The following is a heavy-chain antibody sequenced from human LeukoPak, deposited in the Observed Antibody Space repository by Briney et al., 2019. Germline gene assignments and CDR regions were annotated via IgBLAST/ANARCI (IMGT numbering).Heavy chain of an antibody. CDR2: IYHSGST. J-gene: IGHJ5*02. Sequence: PSETLSLTCTVSGGSISSSTSYWGWIRQPPGKGLEWIGSIYHSGSTYYNPSLKSRVTISVDTSKNQFSLKLSSVTAADTAVYYCARAPGYYDFWSGYYTDNWFDPWGQGTLVTVSS. CDR3: ARAPGYYDFWSGYYTDNWFDP. CDR1: GGSISSSTSY. V-gene: IGHV4-39*07. D-gene: IGHD3-3*01.